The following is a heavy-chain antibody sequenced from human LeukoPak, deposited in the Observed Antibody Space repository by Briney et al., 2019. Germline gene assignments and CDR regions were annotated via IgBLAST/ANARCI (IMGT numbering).Heavy chain of an antibody. V-gene: IGHV3-48*03. Sequence: GGSLRLSCAASGFTFSSYEMNWVRQAPGKGLEWVSYISSSGSTIYYADSVKGRFTISRDNAKNSLYLQMNSLRAEDTAVYYCARGARGSGSFNFDYWGQGTLVTVSS. CDR1: GFTFSSYE. J-gene: IGHJ4*02. D-gene: IGHD3-10*01. CDR3: ARGARGSGSFNFDY. CDR2: ISSSGSTI.